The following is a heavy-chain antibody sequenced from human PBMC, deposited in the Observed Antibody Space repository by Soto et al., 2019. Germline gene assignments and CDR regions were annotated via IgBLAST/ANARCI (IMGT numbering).Heavy chain of an antibody. Sequence: SVKVSCKASGYTFTSYDINWVRQATGQGLEWMGWMNPNSGNTGYAQKFQRRVTMTRNTSITTAYMELSSLRSEDTAVYYCAREKNYYDSSGYSPNAPAYWGQGTLVTVSS. CDR1: GYTFTSYD. CDR2: MNPNSGNT. J-gene: IGHJ4*02. V-gene: IGHV1-8*01. CDR3: AREKNYYDSSGYSPNAPAY. D-gene: IGHD3-22*01.